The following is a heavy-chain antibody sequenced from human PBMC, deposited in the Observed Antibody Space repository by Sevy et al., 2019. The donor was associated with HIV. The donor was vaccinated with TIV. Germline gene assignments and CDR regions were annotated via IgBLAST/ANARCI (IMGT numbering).Heavy chain of an antibody. CDR1: GYTFTIYG. CDR3: ASAGVVPTRGLGTDV. CDR2: ISAYNGNI. J-gene: IGHJ6*01. V-gene: IGHV1-18*01. D-gene: IGHD2-15*01. Sequence: ASVKVSCKGSGYTFTIYGISWVRQAPGQGLEWMGWISAYNGNINYAQKLQGRVTMITDTSTSTAYMEMRSLRSDDTAVYYCASAGVVPTRGLGTDVWGQGTTVTVSS.